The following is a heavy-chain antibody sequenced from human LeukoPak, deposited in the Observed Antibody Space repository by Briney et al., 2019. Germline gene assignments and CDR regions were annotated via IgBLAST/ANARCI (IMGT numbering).Heavy chain of an antibody. CDR1: GGSISSSSYY. Sequence: SETLSLTCTVSGGSISSSSYYWGWIRQPPGKGLEWIGSIYYSGSTYYNPSLKSRVTISVDRSKNQFSLKLSSVTAADTAVYYCARVGRAGPFDYWGQGTLVTVSS. J-gene: IGHJ4*02. CDR2: IYYSGST. D-gene: IGHD3-16*01. V-gene: IGHV4-39*07. CDR3: ARVGRAGPFDY.